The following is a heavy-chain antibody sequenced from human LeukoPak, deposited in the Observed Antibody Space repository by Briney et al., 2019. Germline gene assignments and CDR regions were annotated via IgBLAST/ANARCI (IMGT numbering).Heavy chain of an antibody. J-gene: IGHJ6*03. CDR1: GGSISSGDYY. CDR3: ARISYAYAYMDV. Sequence: SQTLSLTCTVSGGSISSGDYYWSWIRQPPGKGLEWIGYIYYSGSTYYNPSLKSRVTISVDTSKNQFSLRLSSVTAADTAVYYCARISYAYAYMDVWAKGTTVTVSS. V-gene: IGHV4-30-4*08. CDR2: IYYSGST. D-gene: IGHD3-16*01.